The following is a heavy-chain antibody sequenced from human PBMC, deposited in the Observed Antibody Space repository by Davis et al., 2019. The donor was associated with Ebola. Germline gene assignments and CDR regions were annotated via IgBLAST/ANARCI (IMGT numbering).Heavy chain of an antibody. CDR1: GGTFSSYA. J-gene: IGHJ5*02. CDR2: IIPIFGTA. V-gene: IGHV1-69*13. Sequence: SVKVSCKASGGTFSSYAISWVRQAPGQGLEWMGGIIPIFGTANYAQKFQGRVTITADESTSTAYMELSSLRSEDTAVYYCARAGLEYCSSTSCYVWFDPWGQGTLVTVSS. D-gene: IGHD2-2*01. CDR3: ARAGLEYCSSTSCYVWFDP.